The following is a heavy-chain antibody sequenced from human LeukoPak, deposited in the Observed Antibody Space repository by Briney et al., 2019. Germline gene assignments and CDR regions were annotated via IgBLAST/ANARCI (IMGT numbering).Heavy chain of an antibody. CDR3: AREMYYYDSSGYYPSDYYGKDV. J-gene: IGHJ6*02. CDR1: GGSISSYY. CDR2: IYYSGST. D-gene: IGHD3-22*01. Sequence: SETLSLTCTVSGGSISSYYWSWIRQPPGKGLEWIGYIYYSGSTNYNPSLKSRVTISVDTSKNQFSLKLSSVTAADTAVYYCAREMYYYDSSGYYPSDYYGKDVWGQGTTVTVSS. V-gene: IGHV4-59*01.